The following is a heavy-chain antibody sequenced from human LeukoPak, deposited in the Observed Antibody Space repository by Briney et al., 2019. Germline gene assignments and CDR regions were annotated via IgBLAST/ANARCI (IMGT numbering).Heavy chain of an antibody. CDR3: ARDSRRDFWSGLGWFDP. CDR1: GFTFSSSA. CDR2: ISNNGGYT. D-gene: IGHD3-3*01. J-gene: IGHJ5*02. Sequence: PGGSLRLSCAASGFTFSSSAMSWVRQAPGKGLEWVSAISNNGGYTYYADSVQGRFTISRDNSKSTLCLQMNSLRAEDTAVYYCARDSRRDFWSGLGWFDPWGQGTLVTVSS. V-gene: IGHV3-23*01.